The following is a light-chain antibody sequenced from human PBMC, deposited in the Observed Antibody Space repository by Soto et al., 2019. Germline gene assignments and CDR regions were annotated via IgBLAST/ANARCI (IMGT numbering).Light chain of an antibody. CDR3: RQSGSLP. Sequence: DTQMTQSPSSLSTSVGDRVTITCQASQDISNSLNWYQQKPGKAPNLSIYDAPNLETGVPSRFSAGGSGTDFTFTISSLQPEDISTYYCRQSGSLPFGGGTKVEI. CDR2: DAP. J-gene: IGKJ4*01. V-gene: IGKV1-33*01. CDR1: QDISNS.